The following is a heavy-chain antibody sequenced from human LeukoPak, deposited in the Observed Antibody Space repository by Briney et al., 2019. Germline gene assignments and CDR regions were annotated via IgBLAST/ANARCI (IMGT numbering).Heavy chain of an antibody. CDR3: GASRQYVGAFDI. Sequence: GGSLRLSCAASGFIFSSYEFYWVRQAPGKGLEWISYISSRSTTIKYADSVRGRFSISRDDAWQSVYLQMNSLRAEDTAIYYCGASRQYVGAFDIWGQGTLVTVSS. D-gene: IGHD3-16*01. V-gene: IGHV3-48*03. J-gene: IGHJ3*02. CDR1: GFIFSSYE. CDR2: ISSRSTTI.